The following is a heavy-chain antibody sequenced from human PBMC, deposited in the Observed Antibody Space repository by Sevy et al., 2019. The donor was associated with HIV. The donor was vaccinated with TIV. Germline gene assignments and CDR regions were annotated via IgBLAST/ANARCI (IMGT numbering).Heavy chain of an antibody. D-gene: IGHD3-22*01. Sequence: GGSLRLSCTASGFTFSSYEMNWVRQAPGKGLEWVSNIISSGSSKYYADSVKGRFTSSRDNAKNSLFLQMNSLRAEDTAVYNCARGPHQYYASSAFFDYWGQGTLVTVSS. CDR2: IISSGSSK. CDR3: ARGPHQYYASSAFFDY. CDR1: GFTFSSYE. V-gene: IGHV3-48*03. J-gene: IGHJ4*02.